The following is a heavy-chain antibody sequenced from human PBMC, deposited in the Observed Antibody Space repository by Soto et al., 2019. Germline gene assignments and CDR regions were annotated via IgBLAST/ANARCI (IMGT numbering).Heavy chain of an antibody. Sequence: GGSLRLSCAASGFTFSSYAMHWVRQAPGKGLEWVAVISYDGSNKYYADSVKGRFTISRDNSKNTLYLQMNSLGAEDTAVYYCARAQYDFWSGYYNYYYYGMEVWGQGTTVTVSS. V-gene: IGHV3-30-3*01. CDR3: ARAQYDFWSGYYNYYYYGMEV. J-gene: IGHJ6*02. CDR2: ISYDGSNK. CDR1: GFTFSSYA. D-gene: IGHD3-3*01.